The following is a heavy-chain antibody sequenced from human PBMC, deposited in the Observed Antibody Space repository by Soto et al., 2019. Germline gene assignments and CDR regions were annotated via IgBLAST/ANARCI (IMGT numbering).Heavy chain of an antibody. CDR2: IILIPDIT. V-gene: IGHV1-69*08. CDR1: GGTFSTYI. Sequence: QVQLVQSGAEVRKPRSSVKVSCKAPGGTFSTYIISWVRQAPVQGLEWMGRIILIPDITNYAPKFQGRGPVTADRSTSTAYMELTSLKSADTAVYYCARDRITTMGDDFDLWGQGTMVTVSS. D-gene: IGHD3-3*01. J-gene: IGHJ3*01. CDR3: ARDRITTMGDDFDL.